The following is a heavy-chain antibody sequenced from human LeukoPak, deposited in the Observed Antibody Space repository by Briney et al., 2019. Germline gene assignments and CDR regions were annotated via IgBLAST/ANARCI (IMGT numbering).Heavy chain of an antibody. V-gene: IGHV1-69*02. D-gene: IGHD4-17*01. J-gene: IGHJ4*02. Sequence: SVKASCKASGGTFSSYTISWVRQAPGQGLEWMGRIIPILGIANYAQKFQGRVTITADKSTSTAYMELSSLRSEDTAVYYCARGATVTTGGLFDYWGQGTLVTVSS. CDR1: GGTFSSYT. CDR3: ARGATVTTGGLFDY. CDR2: IIPILGIA.